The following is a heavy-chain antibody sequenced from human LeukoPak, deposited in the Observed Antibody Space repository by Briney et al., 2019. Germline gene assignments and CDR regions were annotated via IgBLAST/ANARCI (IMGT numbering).Heavy chain of an antibody. CDR1: GFTFSSYS. D-gene: IGHD2-15*01. CDR2: ISSSSSTI. V-gene: IGHV3-48*01. CDR3: AKDYSDSRVADVFFEY. J-gene: IGHJ4*02. Sequence: GGSLRLSCAASGFTFSSYSMNWVRQAPGKGLEWVSYISSSSSTIYYADSVKGRFTISRDNSKNPFHLQLNSLRAEDTAVYYCAKDYSDSRVADVFFEYWGQGTLVTVSS.